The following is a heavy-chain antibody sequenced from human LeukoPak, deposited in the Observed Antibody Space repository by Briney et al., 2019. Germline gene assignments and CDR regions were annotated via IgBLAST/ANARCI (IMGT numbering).Heavy chain of an antibody. J-gene: IGHJ4*02. CDR3: ARQFSGSYFRPDYFDY. D-gene: IGHD1-26*01. V-gene: IGHV4-4*09. CDR1: GGSISSYY. CDR2: IYTSGST. Sequence: SETLSLTCTVSGGSISSYYWSWTRQPPGKGLEWIGYIYTSGSTNYNPSLKSRVTISVDTSKNQFSLKLSSVTAADTAVYYCARQFSGSYFRPDYFDYWGQGTLVTVSS.